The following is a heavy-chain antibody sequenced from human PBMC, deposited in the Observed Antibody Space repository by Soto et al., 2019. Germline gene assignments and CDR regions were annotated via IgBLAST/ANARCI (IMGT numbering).Heavy chain of an antibody. Sequence: GGSLRLSCAASGFTFSNAWMSWVRQAPGKGLEWVGRIRSKTDGGTTDYAAPVKGRFTISRDDSKNTLYLQMNSLKTEDTAVYYCFSGVLWLSPPFDYWGQGTLVPVSS. CDR2: IRSKTDGGTT. CDR3: FSGVLWLSPPFDY. D-gene: IGHD3-10*01. V-gene: IGHV3-15*01. J-gene: IGHJ4*02. CDR1: GFTFSNAW.